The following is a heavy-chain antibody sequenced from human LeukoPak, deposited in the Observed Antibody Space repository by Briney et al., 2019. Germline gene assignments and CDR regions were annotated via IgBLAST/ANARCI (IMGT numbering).Heavy chain of an antibody. D-gene: IGHD7-27*01. V-gene: IGHV6-1*01. CDR1: GDSVSGNSVA. CDR3: VRGSGLTGIFDY. J-gene: IGHJ4*02. Sequence: SQTLSLTCAISGDSVSGNSVAWNWIRQSPLRGHEWLGRTYYRSKWHSDYAIPMKGRINMNADASKNQVSLQLNSVTPEDTAEYYCVRGSGLTGIFDYWGQGSVVTVSS. CDR2: TYYRSKWHS.